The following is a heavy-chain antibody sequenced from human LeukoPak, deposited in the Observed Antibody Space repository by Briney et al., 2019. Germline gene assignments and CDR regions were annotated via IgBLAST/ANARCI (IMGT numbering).Heavy chain of an antibody. CDR3: ARDGDYDILTGYYNLPYYFDY. V-gene: IGHV1-18*01. D-gene: IGHD3-9*01. Sequence: ASVTVSCTASGYTFTSYGISWVRQAPGQGLEWMGWISAYIGNTNYAQELQGIVTMTADTAKSTAYMEVRSLTSDDTAVCYGARDGDYDILTGYYNLPYYFDYGGQGTLVTVSS. CDR2: ISAYIGNT. J-gene: IGHJ4*02. CDR1: GYTFTSYG.